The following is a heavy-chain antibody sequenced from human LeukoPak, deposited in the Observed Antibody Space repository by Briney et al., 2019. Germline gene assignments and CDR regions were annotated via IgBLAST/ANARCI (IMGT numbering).Heavy chain of an antibody. Sequence: PSETLSLTCAVSGGSISSSNWWSWIRQPPGKGLEWIGEIYHSGSTNYNPSLKSRVTISVDKSKTQFSLKLSSVTAADTAVYYCAKDCDGCMMTFDNWGQGTLVTVSS. CDR2: IYHSGST. J-gene: IGHJ4*02. CDR3: AKDCDGCMMTFDN. CDR1: GGSISSSNW. D-gene: IGHD2-8*01. V-gene: IGHV4-4*02.